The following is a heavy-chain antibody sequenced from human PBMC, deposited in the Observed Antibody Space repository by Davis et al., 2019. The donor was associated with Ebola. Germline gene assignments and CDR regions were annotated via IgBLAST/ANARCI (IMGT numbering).Heavy chain of an antibody. CDR2: INAGNGNT. CDR3: AVRGMVATIIDY. CDR1: GYTFTNYA. D-gene: IGHD5-12*01. V-gene: IGHV1-3*01. J-gene: IGHJ4*02. Sequence: AASVKVSCKASGYTFTNYAMHWVRQAPGQKLEWMGWINAGNGNTKYSQKFQGRVTITRDTSASTAYMELRSLRSEDTAVYYCAVRGMVATIIDYWGQGTLVTVSS.